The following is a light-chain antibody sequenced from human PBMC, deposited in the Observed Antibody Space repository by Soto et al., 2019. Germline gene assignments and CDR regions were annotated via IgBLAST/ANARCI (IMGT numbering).Light chain of an antibody. CDR3: GTWDDSLSGVI. V-gene: IGLV1-51*01. CDR1: NSNIGTNY. CDR2: DID. Sequence: QSALTQPPSVSAAPGQKVTISCSGSNSNIGTNYVSWYRQFPGTAPDLVIYDIDKRPSGIPDRFSGSKSGTSATLAITGLQTGDEADYYCGTWDDSLSGVIFGGGTKLTVL. J-gene: IGLJ2*01.